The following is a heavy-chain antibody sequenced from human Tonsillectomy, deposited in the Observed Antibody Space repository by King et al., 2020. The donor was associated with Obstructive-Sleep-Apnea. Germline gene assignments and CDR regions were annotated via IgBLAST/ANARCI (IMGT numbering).Heavy chain of an antibody. J-gene: IGHJ5*02. CDR2: INHSGST. CDR3: ARKYMTTVTTGWFDP. V-gene: IGHV4-34*01. Sequence: VQLQQWGAGLLKPSETLSLTCAVYGGSFSGYYWSWIRQPPGKGLEWIGEINHSGSTNYNPSLKSRVTISVDTSKNQFSLKLSSVTAADTAVYYCARKYMTTVTTGWFDPWGQGTLVTVSS. D-gene: IGHD4-17*01. CDR1: GGSFSGYY.